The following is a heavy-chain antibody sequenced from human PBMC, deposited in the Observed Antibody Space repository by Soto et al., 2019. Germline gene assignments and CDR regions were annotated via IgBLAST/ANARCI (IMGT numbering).Heavy chain of an antibody. CDR1: GGTFNTHS. J-gene: IGHJ5*02. D-gene: IGHD2-2*01. V-gene: IGHV1-69*01. Sequence: QVQLVQSGAEVQKPGSSVKVSCKVSGGTFNTHSFNWVRQAPGQGLEWMGGIIPMFDSTVYSQRFQGRVTITADESTRTVYMELSSLRSEDTALYYCARVPNCKTSSCHKWFDPWGQGTLVTVSS. CDR2: IIPMFDST. CDR3: ARVPNCKTSSCHKWFDP.